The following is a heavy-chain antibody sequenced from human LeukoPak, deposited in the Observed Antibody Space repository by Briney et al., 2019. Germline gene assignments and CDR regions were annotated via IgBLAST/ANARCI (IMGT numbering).Heavy chain of an antibody. CDR2: ISGSGGST. Sequence: GGSLRLSCAASGFTFSSYSMNWVRQAPGKGLEWVSAISGSGGSTYYADSVKGRFTISRDNSKNTLYLQMNSLRAEDTAVYYCAKDRESSSWYGNYYYYYGMDVWGQGTTVTVSS. D-gene: IGHD6-13*01. CDR3: AKDRESSSWYGNYYYYYGMDV. CDR1: GFTFSSYS. V-gene: IGHV3-23*01. J-gene: IGHJ6*02.